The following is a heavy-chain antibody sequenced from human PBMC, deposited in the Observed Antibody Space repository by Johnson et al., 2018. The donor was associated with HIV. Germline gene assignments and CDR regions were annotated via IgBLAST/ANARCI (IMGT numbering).Heavy chain of an antibody. CDR2: ISWNSGSI. CDR3: ARRTGYCSGGTCFEAFDV. V-gene: IGHV3-9*01. J-gene: IGHJ3*01. D-gene: IGHD2-15*01. Sequence: VQLMESGGGLIQPGRSLRLSCAASGFTFDDYAMHWVRQAPGKGLEWVSGISWNSGSIDYADSVKGRFTISRDNAKNSLYLQMNSLRAEDTALYYCARRTGYCSGGTCFEAFDVWGQGTMVTVSS. CDR1: GFTFDDYA.